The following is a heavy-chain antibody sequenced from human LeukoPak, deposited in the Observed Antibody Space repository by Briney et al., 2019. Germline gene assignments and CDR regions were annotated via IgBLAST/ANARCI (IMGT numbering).Heavy chain of an antibody. CDR3: ASCSSTNCY. D-gene: IGHD2-2*01. CDR1: GFTFSSFS. Sequence: GGSLRLSCAASGFTFSSFSMNWVRQAPGKGLEWVSFITGSSSTIYYADSVKGRFTISRDNAKNSLYLQMNSLRAEDTAVYYCASCSSTNCYWGQGTLVTVSP. CDR2: ITGSSSTI. J-gene: IGHJ4*02. V-gene: IGHV3-48*01.